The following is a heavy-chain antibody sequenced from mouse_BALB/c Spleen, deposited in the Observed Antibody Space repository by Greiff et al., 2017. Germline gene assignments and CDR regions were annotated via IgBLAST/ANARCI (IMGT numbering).Heavy chain of an antibody. CDR2: ISSGSSTI. V-gene: IGHV5-17*02. CDR1: GFTFSSFG. J-gene: IGHJ4*01. CDR3: ARSLAYYAMDY. Sequence: EVKVVESGGGLVQPGGSRKFSCAASGFTFSSFGMHWVRQAPEKGLEWVAYISSGSSTIYYADTVKGRFTISRDNPKNTLFLQMTSLRSEDTAMYYCARSLAYYAMDYWGQGTSVTVSS.